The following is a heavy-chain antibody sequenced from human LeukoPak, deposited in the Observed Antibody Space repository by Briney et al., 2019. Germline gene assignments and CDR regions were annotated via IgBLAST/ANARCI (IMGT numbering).Heavy chain of an antibody. CDR3: ASDSSGWYDYYYGMDV. Sequence: ASVKVSCKASGYTFTSYHMHWVRQAPGQGLEWMGIINPSGGSTSYAQKFQGRVTMTRDTSTSTVYMELSSLRSEDTAVYYCASDSSGWYDYYYGMDVWGQGTTVTVSS. D-gene: IGHD6-19*01. CDR2: INPSGGST. J-gene: IGHJ6*02. V-gene: IGHV1-46*01. CDR1: GYTFTSYH.